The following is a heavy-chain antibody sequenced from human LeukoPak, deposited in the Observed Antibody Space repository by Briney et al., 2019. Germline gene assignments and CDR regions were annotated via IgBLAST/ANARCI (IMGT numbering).Heavy chain of an antibody. Sequence: GGSLRLSCAASGFTFSSYAMHWVRQAPGKGLEYVSAISSNGGSTYYANSVKGRFTISRDNSKNTLYLQMGSLRAEDMAVYYRARDEATMIPRLPDYWGQGTLVTVSS. J-gene: IGHJ4*02. CDR3: ARDEATMIPRLPDY. D-gene: IGHD3-22*01. CDR1: GFTFSSYA. V-gene: IGHV3-64*01. CDR2: ISSNGGST.